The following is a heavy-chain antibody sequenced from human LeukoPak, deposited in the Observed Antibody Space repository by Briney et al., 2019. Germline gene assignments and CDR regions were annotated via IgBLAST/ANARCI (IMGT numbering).Heavy chain of an antibody. Sequence: PGGSLRLXCAASGFTFSDYYMSWVRQAPGKGLEWVSYISSSGSTIYYADSVKGRFTISRDNAKNSLYLQMNSLRAEDTAVYYCARDLQLGGVYYYYYMDVWGKGTTVTVSS. CDR2: ISSSGSTI. CDR3: ARDLQLGGVYYYYYMDV. CDR1: GFTFSDYY. J-gene: IGHJ6*03. D-gene: IGHD1-1*01. V-gene: IGHV3-11*04.